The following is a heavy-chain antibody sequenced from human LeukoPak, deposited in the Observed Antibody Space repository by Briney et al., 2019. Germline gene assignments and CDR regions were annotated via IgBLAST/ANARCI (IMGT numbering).Heavy chain of an antibody. D-gene: IGHD6-19*01. CDR1: GFTVSSNY. CDR2: IYDSGTT. Sequence: GGSLRLSCATSGFTVSSNYMSWVRQAPGKGLEWVSVIYDSGTTYYADSVKGRFLIFRDTSKNTVDLQMNSLRVEDTAVYYCAGRRSSGWYAYWGQGTLVTVSS. CDR3: AGRRSSGWYAY. V-gene: IGHV3-53*01. J-gene: IGHJ4*02.